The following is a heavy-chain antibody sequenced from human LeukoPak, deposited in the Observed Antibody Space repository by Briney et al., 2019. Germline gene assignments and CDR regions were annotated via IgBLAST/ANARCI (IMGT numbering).Heavy chain of an antibody. V-gene: IGHV3-23*01. CDR2: ISGSGGST. J-gene: IGHJ2*01. CDR1: GFTFSSYA. Sequence: GGSLRLSCAASGFTFSSYAMSWVRQAPGKGLEWVSAISGSGGSTYYADYVRGRFTISRDNSKNTLYLQMNSLRAEDTAVYYCAKGSGYKSGYFDLWGRGTLVTVSS. D-gene: IGHD5-12*01. CDR3: AKGSGYKSGYFDL.